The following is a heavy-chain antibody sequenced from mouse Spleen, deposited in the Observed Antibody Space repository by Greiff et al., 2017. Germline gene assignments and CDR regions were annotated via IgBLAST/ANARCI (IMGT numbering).Heavy chain of an antibody. J-gene: IGHJ2*01. Sequence: VQLQQPGAELVKPGASVKLSCKASGYTFTSYWMHWVKQRPGQGLEWIGEINPSNGRTNYNEKFKSKATLTVDKSSSTAYMQLSSLTSEDSAVYYCARLTTVEDYWGQGTTLTVSS. V-gene: IGHV1S81*02. CDR1: GYTFTSYW. CDR3: ARLTTVEDY. CDR2: INPSNGRT. D-gene: IGHD1-1*01.